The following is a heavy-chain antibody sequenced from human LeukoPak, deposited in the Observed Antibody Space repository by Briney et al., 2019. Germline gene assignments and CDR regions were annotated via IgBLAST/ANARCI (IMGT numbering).Heavy chain of an antibody. Sequence: GGSLRLSCAASGFTFSSYSMNWVRQAPGKGLEWVSSISSSSSYIYYADSVKGRFTISRDNAKNSLYLQMNSLRAEDTAVYYCARGNYDILTAHPDWFDPWGQGTLVTVSS. J-gene: IGHJ5*02. D-gene: IGHD3-9*01. CDR3: ARGNYDILTAHPDWFDP. V-gene: IGHV3-21*01. CDR2: ISSSSSYI. CDR1: GFTFSSYS.